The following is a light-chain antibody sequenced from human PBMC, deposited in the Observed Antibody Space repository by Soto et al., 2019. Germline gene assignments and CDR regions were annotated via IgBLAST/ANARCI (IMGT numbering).Light chain of an antibody. J-gene: IGKJ1*01. CDR1: QGISSY. CDR3: QQSYNTPPT. CDR2: AAS. Sequence: DIQMTQSPSSLSASVGARVPITCRASQGISSYLNWYQQKPGKAPKLLIYAASSLQSGVPSRFSGSGSGTDFTLTISSLQPEDFATYYCQQSYNTPPTFGQGTKVDIK. V-gene: IGKV1-39*01.